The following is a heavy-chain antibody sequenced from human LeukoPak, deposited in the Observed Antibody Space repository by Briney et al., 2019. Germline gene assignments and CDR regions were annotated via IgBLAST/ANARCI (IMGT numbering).Heavy chain of an antibody. CDR1: GYTFTDYY. CDR2: INPNSGGT. D-gene: IGHD6-19*01. CDR3: ARDQRYSSAWYDEGGYYFDY. Sequence: ASVKVSCKASGYTFTDYYMHWVRQAPGQGLEWMGWINPNSGGTNYAQKFQGRVTMTRDTSISTAYMELSRLRSDDTAVYYCARDQRYSSAWYDEGGYYFDYWGQGTPVTVS. J-gene: IGHJ4*02. V-gene: IGHV1-2*02.